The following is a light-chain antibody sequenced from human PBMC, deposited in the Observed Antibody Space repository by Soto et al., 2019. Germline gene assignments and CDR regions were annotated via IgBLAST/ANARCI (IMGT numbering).Light chain of an antibody. CDR1: SSDVGSYNL. CDR3: CSYAGSVV. J-gene: IGLJ2*01. V-gene: IGLV2-23*01. CDR2: EGN. Sequence: QSVLTQPASVSGSPGQSITISCTGTSSDVGSYNLVSWYQQHPGKAPKLMIYEGNKRPSGVSNRFSGSKSGNTASLTISGLQAEDEADYYCCSYAGSVVFGGGTKLTVL.